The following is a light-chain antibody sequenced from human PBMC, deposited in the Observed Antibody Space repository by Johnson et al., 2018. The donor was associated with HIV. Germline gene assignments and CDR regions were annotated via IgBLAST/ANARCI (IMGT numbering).Light chain of an antibody. V-gene: IGLV1-51*01. CDR2: DNN. CDR1: SSNIENYF. Sequence: QSVLTQPPSVSAAPGQRVNISCSGNSSNIENYFVSWYQQLPGTAPRIVTYDNNKRPSGIPDRFSGSKYGTSGTLGITGLQTGDEADYYCGTWDSSLSAYVFATGTKVTVL. J-gene: IGLJ1*01. CDR3: GTWDSSLSAYV.